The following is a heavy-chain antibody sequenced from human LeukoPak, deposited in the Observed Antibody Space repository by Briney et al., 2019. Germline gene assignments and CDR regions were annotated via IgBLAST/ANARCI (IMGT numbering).Heavy chain of an antibody. CDR3: ARAGWEYKYDY. CDR1: GFTFSNTW. D-gene: IGHD1-1*01. Sequence: PGGSLRLSCAASGFTFSNTWMHWVRLAPGKGLVWVSRISPDGTRTGYADPVKGRFTVSRDNAKDTLYLQMNSLRIEDTAVYYCARAGWEYKYDYWGQGDLVTVSS. J-gene: IGHJ4*02. CDR2: ISPDGTRT. V-gene: IGHV3-74*01.